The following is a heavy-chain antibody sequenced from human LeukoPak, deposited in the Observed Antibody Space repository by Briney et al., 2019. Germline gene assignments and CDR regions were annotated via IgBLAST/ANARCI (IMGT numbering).Heavy chain of an antibody. J-gene: IGHJ4*02. Sequence: GGSLRLSCAASGFTFSSYGMHWVRQAPGKGLEWVAVIWYDGSNKYYADSVKGRFTISRDNSKNTLYLQMNSLRAEDTAVYYCARDGPDYDFWSGYYFDYWGQGTLVTVSS. CDR2: IWYDGSNK. V-gene: IGHV3-33*01. CDR3: ARDGPDYDFWSGYYFDY. CDR1: GFTFSSYG. D-gene: IGHD3-3*01.